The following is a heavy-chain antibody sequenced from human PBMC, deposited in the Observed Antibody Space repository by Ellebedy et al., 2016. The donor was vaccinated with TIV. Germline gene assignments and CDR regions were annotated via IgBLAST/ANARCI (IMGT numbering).Heavy chain of an antibody. D-gene: IGHD1-7*01. V-gene: IGHV3-23*03. Sequence: GGSLRLXXAASGFTFSSYAMTWIRQAPGKGLEWISLIGGLDTGTYYADSVKGRFTISRDNSKDTLYLQMNSLRAEDTAVYYCARRGRGTVGFDNWGQGTLVTVSS. CDR1: GFTFSSYA. CDR3: ARRGRGTVGFDN. J-gene: IGHJ4*02. CDR2: IGGLDTGT.